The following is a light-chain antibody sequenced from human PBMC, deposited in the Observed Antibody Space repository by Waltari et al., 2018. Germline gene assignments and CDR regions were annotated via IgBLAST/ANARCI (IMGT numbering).Light chain of an antibody. CDR3: LQYGNSPGT. J-gene: IGKJ2*01. Sequence: ETVMMQSPGTLSLSPVERATLSCRASENVKRNSLAWYQQKPGQAPRLLIYGASSRATGIPDRFSGSGSGTDFTLTISRVEPEDIAVYYCLQYGNSPGTFGQGSKLQIK. CDR2: GAS. CDR1: ENVKRNS. V-gene: IGKV3-20*01.